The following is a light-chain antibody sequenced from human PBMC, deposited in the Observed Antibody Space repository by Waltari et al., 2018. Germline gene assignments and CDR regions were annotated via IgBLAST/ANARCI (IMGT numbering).Light chain of an antibody. CDR2: DVT. V-gene: IGLV2-11*01. CDR3: SSYAGRNTFI. Sequence: QAALTQPPSVSGSPGQSVTISCTGTSSAIGGYNYFSWYQQHPGKAPKIMIYDVTKRPSGVSDRFSGSKSGNTASLTISGLQAEDEAHYYCSSYAGRNTFIFGTGTRLTVL. J-gene: IGLJ1*01. CDR1: SSAIGGYNY.